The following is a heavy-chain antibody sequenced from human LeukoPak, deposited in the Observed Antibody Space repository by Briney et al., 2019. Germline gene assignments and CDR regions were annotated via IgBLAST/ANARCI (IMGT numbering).Heavy chain of an antibody. CDR3: AXGXXXXXXGXSLSWIXDWYFDL. CDR1: GYTFTNYG. CDR2: ISAYNGNT. V-gene: IGHV1-18*01. D-gene: IGHD1-1*01. J-gene: IGHJ2*01. Sequence: GASVKVSCKASGYTFTNYGISWVRQAPGQGLEWMGWISAYNGNTNYAQKLQGRVTLTTDTSTTTAYMELRSLRSDDTAVYYCAXGXXXXXXGXSLSWIXDWYFDLWGRGTLVTVSS.